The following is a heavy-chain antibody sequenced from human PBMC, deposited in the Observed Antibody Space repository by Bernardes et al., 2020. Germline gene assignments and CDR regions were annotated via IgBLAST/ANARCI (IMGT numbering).Heavy chain of an antibody. V-gene: IGHV4-61*01. Sequence: SETLSLTCTVSGGSVRSTSYYWSWIRQPTGKGLEWIGYIYYSGGTNYNPSLKSRVTISVDTSKNQFSLKLSSVTAADTALYYCARAYANQYYYYMDVWGKGTTVTVSS. CDR3: ARAYANQYYYYMDV. J-gene: IGHJ6*03. D-gene: IGHD2-2*01. CDR2: IYYSGGT. CDR1: GGSVRSTSYY.